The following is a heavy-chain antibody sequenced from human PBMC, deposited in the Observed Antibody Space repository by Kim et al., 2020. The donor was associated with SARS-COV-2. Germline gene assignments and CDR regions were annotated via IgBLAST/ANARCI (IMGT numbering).Heavy chain of an antibody. V-gene: IGHV4-34*01. Sequence: SETLSLTCAVYVGSLSGYHWTLIRQLPGKGLEWIGEINHSGNTNCNPSLKSRVTISLDTSKNQFSLNLRSMTAAETAVYYCARGRAGVVPSPILGIGLHYDFDAMYVWAQGTTVTVSS. J-gene: IGHJ6*02. D-gene: IGHD3-3*01. CDR3: ARGRAGVVPSPILGIGLHYDFDAMYV. CDR2: INHSGNT. CDR1: VGSLSGYH.